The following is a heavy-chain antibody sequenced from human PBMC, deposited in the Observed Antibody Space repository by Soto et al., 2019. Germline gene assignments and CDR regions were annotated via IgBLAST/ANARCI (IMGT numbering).Heavy chain of an antibody. CDR2: ISSSANRI. Sequence: GGSLRLSCAASGFDFSSYEMNWVRQAPGKGLEWISYISSSANRIYYADSVKGRFTISRDNPKNSLYLQMNSLRAEDTAVYYCARGVYDSNGYSYPWGQGTLVTVSS. V-gene: IGHV3-48*03. CDR3: ARGVYDSNGYSYP. D-gene: IGHD3-22*01. CDR1: GFDFSSYE. J-gene: IGHJ5*02.